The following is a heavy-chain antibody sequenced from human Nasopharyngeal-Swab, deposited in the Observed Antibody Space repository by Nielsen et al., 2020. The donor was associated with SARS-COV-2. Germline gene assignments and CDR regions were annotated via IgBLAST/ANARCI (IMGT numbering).Heavy chain of an antibody. CDR3: ARGFWGRTTGTTRYDAFDI. Sequence: WVGQAPGQGLEWMGGIIPIFGTANYAQKFQGRVTITADESTSTAYMELSSLRSEDTAVYYCARGFWGRTTGTTRYDAFDIWGQGTMVTVSS. D-gene: IGHD1-1*01. V-gene: IGHV1-69*01. CDR2: IIPIFGTA. J-gene: IGHJ3*02.